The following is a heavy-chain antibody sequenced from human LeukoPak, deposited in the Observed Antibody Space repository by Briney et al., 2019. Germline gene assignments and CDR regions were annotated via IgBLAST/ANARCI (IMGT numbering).Heavy chain of an antibody. J-gene: IGHJ4*02. V-gene: IGHV4-31*03. CDR3: GRDLLGYEIFDY. D-gene: IGHD5-12*01. Sequence: SQTLSLTCTVSGGSISSGDYYWSWIRQHPGKGLEWIGYIYYSGTTYYNPSLNSRVTISVDTSENQFSLKLSSVTAADTAVYYCGRDLLGYEIFDYGGRGTVAPVP. CDR1: GGSISSGDYY. CDR2: IYYSGTT.